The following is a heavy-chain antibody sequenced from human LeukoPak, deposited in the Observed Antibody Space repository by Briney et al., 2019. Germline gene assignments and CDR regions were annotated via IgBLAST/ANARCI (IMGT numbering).Heavy chain of an antibody. CDR3: ARASGLRRVAWYFDL. CDR1: GDSVSSYSVA. Sequence: SQTLSLTCAISGDSVSSYSVAWNWIRQSPSRGLEWHGRTYYRSELYHDYAVSVKGRIRINSDASKNQFSLHLNSVTPEDTAVYYCARASGLRRVAWYFDLWGRGTLVAVSS. J-gene: IGHJ2*01. V-gene: IGHV6-1*01. CDR2: TYYRSELYH. D-gene: IGHD5/OR15-5a*01.